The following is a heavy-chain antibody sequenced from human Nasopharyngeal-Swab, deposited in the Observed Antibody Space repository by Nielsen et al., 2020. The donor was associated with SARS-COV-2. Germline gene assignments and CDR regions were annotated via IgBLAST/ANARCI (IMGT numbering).Heavy chain of an antibody. CDR2: ISGSSSSM. D-gene: IGHD3-22*01. J-gene: IGHJ4*02. Sequence: WIRQPPGKGLEWVSYISGSSSSMFYADSVRGRFTISRDNAKNSLYLQMNSLRAEDTAVYYCSRANYYDDYRGQGTLVTVSS. CDR3: SRANYYDDY. V-gene: IGHV3-48*04.